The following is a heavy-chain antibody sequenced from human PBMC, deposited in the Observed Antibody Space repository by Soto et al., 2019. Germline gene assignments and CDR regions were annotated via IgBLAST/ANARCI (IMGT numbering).Heavy chain of an antibody. D-gene: IGHD6-19*01. J-gene: IGHJ4*02. CDR1: GYTFTSYY. Sequence: GASVKVSCKASGYTFTSYYMHWVRQAPGQGLEWMGIINPSGGSTSYAQKFQGRVTMTRDTSTSTVYMELSSLRSEDTAVYYCARRKGIAVAGRYYFDYWGQGTLVTVSS. V-gene: IGHV1-46*03. CDR3: ARRKGIAVAGRYYFDY. CDR2: INPSGGST.